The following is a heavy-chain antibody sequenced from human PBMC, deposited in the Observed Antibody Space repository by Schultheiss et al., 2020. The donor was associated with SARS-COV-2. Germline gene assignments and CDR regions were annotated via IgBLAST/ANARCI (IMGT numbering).Heavy chain of an antibody. CDR3: ARGKYSSSWYGKRGSFDY. CDR2: INHSGST. CDR1: GGSFSGYY. D-gene: IGHD6-13*01. V-gene: IGHV4-34*01. J-gene: IGHJ4*02. Sequence: SETLSLTCAVYGGSFSGYYWSWIRQPPGKGPEWIGEINHSGSTNYNPSLKSRVTISVDTSKNQFSLKLSSVTAADTAVYYCARGKYSSSWYGKRGSFDYWGQGTLVTVSS.